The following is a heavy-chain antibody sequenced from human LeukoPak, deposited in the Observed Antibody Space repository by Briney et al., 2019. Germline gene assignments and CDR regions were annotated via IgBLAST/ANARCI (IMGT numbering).Heavy chain of an antibody. Sequence: GGSLRLSCAASGYTFSSYAIHWVRQAPGKGLEWVSIISYDGSNKYYADSVKGRFTISRDNSKSMLFLQMNSLRAEDTAVYYCAKDLWFGEPLDFWGQGTLVTVSS. V-gene: IGHV3-30*18. D-gene: IGHD3-10*01. CDR2: ISYDGSNK. CDR3: AKDLWFGEPLDF. CDR1: GYTFSSYA. J-gene: IGHJ4*02.